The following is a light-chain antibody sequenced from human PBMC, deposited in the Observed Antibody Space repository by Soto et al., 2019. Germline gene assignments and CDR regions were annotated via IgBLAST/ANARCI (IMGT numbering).Light chain of an antibody. CDR2: DAS. V-gene: IGKV3-11*01. CDR3: QQRSNWLTWT. CDR1: QIVSSY. Sequence: EIVLTQSPATLSLSPGERATLSCRASQIVSSYLAWYQQKPGQAPRLLIYDASNRATGIPARFSGSGSGTDFTLPISSLEPEDFAVYYCQQRSNWLTWTFGQGTKVEIK. J-gene: IGKJ1*01.